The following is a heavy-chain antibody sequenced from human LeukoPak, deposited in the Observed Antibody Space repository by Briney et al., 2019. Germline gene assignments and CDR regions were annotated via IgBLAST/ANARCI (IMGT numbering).Heavy chain of an antibody. D-gene: IGHD2-15*01. V-gene: IGHV4-38-2*02. CDR1: GYSISSGYY. CDR2: IYHSGST. J-gene: IGHJ1*01. Sequence: PSETLSLTCTVSGYSISSGYYWGWIRQPPGKGLEWIGSIYHSGSTYYNPSLKSRVTISVDTSKNQFSLKLSSVTAADTAVYYCARDLWYCSGGSCLPAWGQGTQVTVSS. CDR3: ARDLWYCSGGSCLPA.